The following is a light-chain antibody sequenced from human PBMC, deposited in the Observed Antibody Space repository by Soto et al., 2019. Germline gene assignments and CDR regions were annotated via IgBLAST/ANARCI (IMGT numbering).Light chain of an antibody. Sequence: DIQMTQSPSTLSASVGDRVTITCRASQSISSNLAWYQQKPGKAPKLLIYQASSLERGVPSRFSGSGSGTEFTLTISSLQPDDFATYYCQQYNSYSTFGQGTKVDIK. CDR3: QQYNSYST. J-gene: IGKJ1*01. V-gene: IGKV1-5*03. CDR2: QAS. CDR1: QSISSN.